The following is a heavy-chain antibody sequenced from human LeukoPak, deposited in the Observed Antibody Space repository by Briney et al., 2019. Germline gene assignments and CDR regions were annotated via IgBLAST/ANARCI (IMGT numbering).Heavy chain of an antibody. J-gene: IGHJ4*02. CDR2: VSGGGSST. Sequence: GGSLRLSCAASGFTFSSYAMHWVRQATGKGLEWVSGVSGGGSSTYYADSVKGRFTISRDNSKNTLYLQMNSLRAEDTAVYWCAKDIGIIAMIVVAPGRGIVYWGQGTLVTVSS. CDR3: AKDIGIIAMIVVAPGRGIVY. D-gene: IGHD3-22*01. V-gene: IGHV3-23*01. CDR1: GFTFSSYA.